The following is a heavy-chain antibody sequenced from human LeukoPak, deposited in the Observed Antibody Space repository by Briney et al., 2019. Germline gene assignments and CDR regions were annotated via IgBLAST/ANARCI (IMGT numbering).Heavy chain of an antibody. CDR1: GFTFSSYG. Sequence: GGSLRLSCAASGFTFSSYGMHWVRQAPGKGLEWVAVIWYDGSNKYYADSVKGRFTISRDNSKNTLYLQMNSLRAEDTAVYYCAKDHSGGYYYFDYWGQGTLVTVSS. CDR2: IWYDGSNK. J-gene: IGHJ4*02. CDR3: AKDHSGGYYYFDY. V-gene: IGHV3-33*06. D-gene: IGHD3-22*01.